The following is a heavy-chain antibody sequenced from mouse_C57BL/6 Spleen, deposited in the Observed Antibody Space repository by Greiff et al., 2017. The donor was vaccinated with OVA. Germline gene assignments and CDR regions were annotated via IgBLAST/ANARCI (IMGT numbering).Heavy chain of an antibody. Sequence: EVHLVESGGGLVKPGGSLKLSCAASGFTFSDYGMHWVRQAPEKGLEWVAYISSSSSTIYYADTVKGRFTISRDNAKNTLFLQMTSLRSEDTAMYYCARRENYVVAYWGQGTLVTVSA. CDR3: ARRENYVVAY. V-gene: IGHV5-17*01. CDR2: ISSSSSTI. CDR1: GFTFSDYG. J-gene: IGHJ3*01. D-gene: IGHD1-1*01.